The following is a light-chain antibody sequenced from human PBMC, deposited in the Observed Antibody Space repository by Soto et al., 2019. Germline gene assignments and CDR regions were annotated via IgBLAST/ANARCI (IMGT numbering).Light chain of an antibody. Sequence: DIVMTQSPDSLAVSLGERATINCKSSQSLLANSNNKNCLAWYQHKPGQPPKMLTLWASTRESGVPDRFSGSGSGTDFTLTISSLQAEDAAVYYCQHFFSPPFPFGQGTKLEIK. CDR2: WAS. J-gene: IGKJ2*01. V-gene: IGKV4-1*01. CDR1: QSLLANSNNKNC. CDR3: QHFFSPPFP.